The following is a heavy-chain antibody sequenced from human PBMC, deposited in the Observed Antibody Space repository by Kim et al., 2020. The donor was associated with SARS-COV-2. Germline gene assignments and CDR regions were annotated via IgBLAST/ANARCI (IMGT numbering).Heavy chain of an antibody. V-gene: IGHV1-8*01. CDR1: GYTFTSYD. J-gene: IGHJ6*02. D-gene: IGHD1-1*01. CDR3: AREGWNQRHYYYGMDV. CDR2: MNPNSGNT. Sequence: ASVKVSCKASGYTFTSYDINWVRQATGQGLEWMGWMNPNSGNTGYAQKFQGRVTMTRNTSISTAYMELSSLRSEDTAVYYCAREGWNQRHYYYGMDVWGQGTTVTVSS.